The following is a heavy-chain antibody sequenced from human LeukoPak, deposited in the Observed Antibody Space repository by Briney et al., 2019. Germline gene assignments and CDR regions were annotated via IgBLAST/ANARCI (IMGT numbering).Heavy chain of an antibody. Sequence: PGGSLRLSCAASGFTFSSYWMSWVRQAPGKGLEWVANIRQDGSEEFYVDSVKGRFTISRDNAKNTLYLQMNSLRAEDTAVYYCAKDRGAEQDVWGQGTTVTVSS. CDR1: GFTFSSYW. CDR2: IRQDGSEE. CDR3: AKDRGAEQDV. D-gene: IGHD1-26*01. V-gene: IGHV3-7*05. J-gene: IGHJ6*02.